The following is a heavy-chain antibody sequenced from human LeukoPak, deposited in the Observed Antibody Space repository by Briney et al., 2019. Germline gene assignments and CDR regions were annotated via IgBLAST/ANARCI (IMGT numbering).Heavy chain of an antibody. CDR3: VRVPWNTVGLYIYFDY. CDR1: GFTFNKYV. D-gene: IGHD1-1*01. CDR2: ISAYNGRT. Sequence: ASVKVSCKASGFTFNKYVFSWVRQAPGQGREWLGWISAYNGRTNYAQNLQGRLTLTTDTSTTTAYMELRSLTSDDTAAYYCVRVPWNTVGLYIYFDYWGQGTLVTVSS. V-gene: IGHV1-18*01. J-gene: IGHJ4*02.